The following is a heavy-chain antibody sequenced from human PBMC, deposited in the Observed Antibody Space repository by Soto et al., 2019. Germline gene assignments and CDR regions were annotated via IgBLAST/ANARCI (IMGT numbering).Heavy chain of an antibody. CDR2: INPNSGGT. CDR1: GHTFTGYY. CDR3: VRAHALGFSNWFDP. V-gene: IGHV1-2*02. J-gene: IGHJ5*02. D-gene: IGHD3-10*01. Sequence: ASVKVSCKASGHTFTGYYMHWVRQALGQGLEWMGWINPNSGGTNYAQKFQGRVTMTRDTSISTAYMELSRLRSDATAVYYCVRAHALGFSNWFDPWGRGTLVTVSS.